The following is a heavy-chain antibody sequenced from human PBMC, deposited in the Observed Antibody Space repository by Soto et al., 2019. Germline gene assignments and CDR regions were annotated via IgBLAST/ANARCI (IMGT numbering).Heavy chain of an antibody. V-gene: IGHV3-21*01. Sequence: EVQLVESGGGLVKPGGSLRLSCAASGFTFSTSNMNWVRQAPGKGLQWVSSISTSSDSIYYADSVKGRFTISRDNAKDSLYLQMNSLTAEDTAMYYCARKYVETGTRWGRSFDYWGQGTLVTVSS. CDR1: GFTFSTSN. CDR2: ISTSSDSI. CDR3: ARKYVETGTRWGRSFDY. J-gene: IGHJ4*02. D-gene: IGHD1-1*01.